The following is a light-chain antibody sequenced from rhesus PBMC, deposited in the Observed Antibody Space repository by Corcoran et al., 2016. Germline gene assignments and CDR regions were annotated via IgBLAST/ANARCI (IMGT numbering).Light chain of an antibody. V-gene: IGKV1-25*01. CDR3: QQHNSYPFT. J-gene: IGKJ3*01. CDR2: KAS. CDR1: QGISSY. Sequence: DIQMTQSPSSLSASVGDRVTITCRASQGISSYLAWYQQKPGKAPKLLIYKASTLQSGVPSRFSGSGSGTDCTLTISSLQPEDFATYYCQQHNSYPFTFGPGTKLDIK.